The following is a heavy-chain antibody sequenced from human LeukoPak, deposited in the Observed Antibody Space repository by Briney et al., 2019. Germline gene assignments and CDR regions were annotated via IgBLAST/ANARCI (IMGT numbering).Heavy chain of an antibody. CDR1: GFSFRNYG. CDR3: AKDGAKERYDSSGYGY. Sequence: GGSLRLSCAVSGFSFRNYGMHWVRQTPGKGLEWVAFIQDDGNNIYYAESVRGRFTISRDNSKNMLYLQMSSLRTEDTAVYYCAKDGAKERYDSSGYGYWGQGTLVTVSS. D-gene: IGHD3-22*01. V-gene: IGHV3-30*02. J-gene: IGHJ4*02. CDR2: IQDDGNNI.